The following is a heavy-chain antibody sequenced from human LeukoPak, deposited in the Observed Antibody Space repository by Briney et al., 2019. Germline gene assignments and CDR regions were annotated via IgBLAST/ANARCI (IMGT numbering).Heavy chain of an antibody. V-gene: IGHV3-21*01. CDR3: ARGRGIARYWYFDL. J-gene: IGHJ2*01. D-gene: IGHD1-26*01. CDR1: GFTFSSYS. Sequence: GGSLRLSCAASGFTFSSYSMNWVRQAPGKGLEWVSSISSSSSYIYYADSVKGRFTISRDNAKNSLYLQMNSLRAEDTAVYYCARGRGIARYWYFDLWGRGTLVTVSS. CDR2: ISSSSSYI.